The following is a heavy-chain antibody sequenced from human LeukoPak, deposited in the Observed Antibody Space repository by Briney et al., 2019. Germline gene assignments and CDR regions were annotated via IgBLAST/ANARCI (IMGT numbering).Heavy chain of an antibody. D-gene: IGHD6-19*01. J-gene: IGHJ4*02. CDR2: IYHSGST. V-gene: IGHV4-30-2*01. CDR3: ARVAALPMAGYYFDY. CDR1: GGSISSGGYY. Sequence: SETLSLTCTVSGGSISSGGYYWSWIRQPPGKGLEWIGYIYHSGSTYYNPSLKSRVTISVDRSKNQFSLKLSSVTAADTAVYYCARVAALPMAGYYFDYWGQGTLVTVSS.